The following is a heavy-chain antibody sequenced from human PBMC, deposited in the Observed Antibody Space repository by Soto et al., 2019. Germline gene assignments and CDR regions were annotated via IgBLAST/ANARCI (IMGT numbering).Heavy chain of an antibody. CDR3: ARGQPLQLRFLGVGYYYGMDV. CDR2: IIPIFGSA. D-gene: IGHD3-3*01. Sequence: ASVKVSCKASGVTFSNYAITWVRQAPGQELEWLGRIIPIFGSANYAQKFQGRVTMTRNTSISTAYMELSSLRSEDTAVYYCARGQPLQLRFLGVGYYYGMDVWGQGTTVTVSS. V-gene: IGHV1-69*05. CDR1: GVTFSNYA. J-gene: IGHJ6*02.